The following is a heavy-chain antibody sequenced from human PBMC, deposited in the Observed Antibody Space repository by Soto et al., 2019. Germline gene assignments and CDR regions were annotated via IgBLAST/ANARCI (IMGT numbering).Heavy chain of an antibody. V-gene: IGHV4-31*03. CDR1: GGSLSSGGYY. Sequence: QVQLQESGPGLVKPSQTLSLTCTVSGGSLSSGGYYWSWLRQHPGKGVEWIGDIYYSVSTYYNPSRKCRVTISVDTSKNQCSLKLSSVTAADTAVYYRARALRINWFDPWGQGTLVTVSS. CDR2: IYYSVST. J-gene: IGHJ5*02. D-gene: IGHD4-17*01. CDR3: ARALRINWFDP.